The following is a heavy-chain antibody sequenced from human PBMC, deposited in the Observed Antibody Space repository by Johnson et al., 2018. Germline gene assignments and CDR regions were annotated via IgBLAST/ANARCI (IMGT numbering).Heavy chain of an antibody. CDR2: ISYDGSNK. J-gene: IGHJ3*02. D-gene: IGHD3-22*01. V-gene: IGHV3-30*03. CDR1: GGSFSGHY. CDR3: AREQWNYDSSGRGAFDI. Sequence: QVQLQQWGAGLLKPSETLSLICAVYGGSFSGHYWTWIRQAPGKGLEWVAVISYDGSNKYYADSVKGRFTISRDNSKNTLYLQMNSLRAEDTAVYYCAREQWNYDSSGRGAFDIWGQGTMVTVSS.